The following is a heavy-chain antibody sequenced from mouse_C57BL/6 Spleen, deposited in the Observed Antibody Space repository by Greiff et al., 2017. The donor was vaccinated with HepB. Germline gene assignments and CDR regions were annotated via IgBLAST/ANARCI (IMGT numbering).Heavy chain of an antibody. CDR3: ARRGATYGSSPYFDY. CDR1: GYTFTSYW. D-gene: IGHD1-1*01. Sequence: QVQLQQSGAELVKPGASVKLSCKASGYTFTSYWMHWVKQRPGQGLEWIGMIHPNSGSTNYNEKFKSKATLTVDKSSSTAYMQLSSLTSEDSAVYYCARRGATYGSSPYFDYWGQGTTLTVSS. CDR2: IHPNSGST. J-gene: IGHJ2*01. V-gene: IGHV1-64*01.